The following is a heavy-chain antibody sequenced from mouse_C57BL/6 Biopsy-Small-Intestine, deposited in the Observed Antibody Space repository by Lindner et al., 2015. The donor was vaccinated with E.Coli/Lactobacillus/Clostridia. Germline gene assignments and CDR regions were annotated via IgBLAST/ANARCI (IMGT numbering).Heavy chain of an antibody. D-gene: IGHD2-14*01. V-gene: IGHV1-22*01. CDR1: GYPFTDYN. J-gene: IGHJ2*01. CDR3: ARRGVRGYNFDY. CDR2: INPNNGGT. Sequence: VQLQESGPELVKPGASVKVSCKAPGYPFTDYNMNWVKQSDGKSLEWIGVINPNNGGTSYNQKFKGKATLTVNKSSSTAYMELRSLTSEDSAVYYCARRGVRGYNFDYWGQGTTLTVSS.